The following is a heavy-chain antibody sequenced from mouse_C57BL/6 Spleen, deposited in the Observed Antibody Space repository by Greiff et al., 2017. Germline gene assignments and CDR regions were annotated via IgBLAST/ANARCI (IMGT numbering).Heavy chain of an antibody. J-gene: IGHJ4*01. D-gene: IGHD1-1*01. Sequence: VQLQQSVAELVRPGASVKLSCTASGFNIKNTYMHWVKQRPEQGLEWIGRIDPANGNTKYAPKFQGKATITADTSSNTAYLQLSSLTSEDTAIYYGARGITTVVATDYAMDYWGQGTSVTVSS. CDR3: ARGITTVVATDYAMDY. CDR1: GFNIKNTY. CDR2: IDPANGNT. V-gene: IGHV14-3*01.